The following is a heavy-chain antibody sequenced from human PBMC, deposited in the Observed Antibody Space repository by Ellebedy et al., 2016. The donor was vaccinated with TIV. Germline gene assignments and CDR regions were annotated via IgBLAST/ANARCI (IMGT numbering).Heavy chain of an antibody. CDR3: ARKYYFDY. J-gene: IGHJ4*02. CDR2: INPADGGT. V-gene: IGHV1-46*01. Sequence: ASVKVSCKAFGYTLTNYYVHWVRQAPGQGLEWMGVINPADGGTTYAQKFRGRLTVSSDTSSSTVYMDLSSLRSEDTAIYYCARKYYFDYWGQGTLVTVSS. CDR1: GYTLTNYY.